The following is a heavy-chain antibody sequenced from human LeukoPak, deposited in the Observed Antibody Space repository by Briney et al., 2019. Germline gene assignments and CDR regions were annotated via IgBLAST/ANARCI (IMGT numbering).Heavy chain of an antibody. V-gene: IGHV1-18*01. D-gene: IGHD1-26*01. CDR2: ISAYNGNT. CDR3: ARDQVGATATYYYGMDV. CDR1: GYTFTSYG. Sequence: ASVKVSCKASGYTFTSYGISWMRQAPGQGLEWMGWISAYNGNTNYAQKFQGWVTMTRDTSISTAYMELSRLRSDDTAVYYCARDQVGATATYYYGMDVWGQRTTVTVSS. J-gene: IGHJ6*02.